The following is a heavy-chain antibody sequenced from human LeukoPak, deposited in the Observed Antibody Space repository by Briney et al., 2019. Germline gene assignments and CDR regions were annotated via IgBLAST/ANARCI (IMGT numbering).Heavy chain of an antibody. J-gene: IGHJ4*02. Sequence: GGSLRLSCAATGFTFTINDMSWVRQAPGKGLDWVSVITVSGGSTYYADPVKGRFTISRDNSKHMLYLEMNSLNADEKAVYYCAKGGWLEYWGQGTLVTV. CDR1: GFTFTIND. CDR2: ITVSGGST. D-gene: IGHD6-19*01. V-gene: IGHV3-23*01. CDR3: AKGGWLEY.